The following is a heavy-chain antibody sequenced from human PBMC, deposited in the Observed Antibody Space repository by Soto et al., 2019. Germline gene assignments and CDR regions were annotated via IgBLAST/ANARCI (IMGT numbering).Heavy chain of an antibody. J-gene: IGHJ4*02. Sequence: QITLKESGPPLVKPTQTLTLTCTFSGFSLTTDRVGVGWIRQPPGEALEWLAVIYWDDSKTYRPSLESRLTITKDTSKHQVALTTTNMDALYTATYYCAHAYGGRSLYWGQGTLVTVSS. CDR1: GFSLTTDRVG. V-gene: IGHV2-5*02. CDR2: IYWDDSK. CDR3: AHAYGGRSLY. D-gene: IGHD1-26*01.